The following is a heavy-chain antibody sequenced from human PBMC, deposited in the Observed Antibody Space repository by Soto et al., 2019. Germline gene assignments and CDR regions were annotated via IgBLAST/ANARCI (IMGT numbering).Heavy chain of an antibody. D-gene: IGHD2-21*02. Sequence: PSETLSLTCTVSGGSISSGGYYWSWIRQHPGKGLEWIGYIYYSGSTYYNPSLKSRVTISVDTSKNQFSLKLSSVTAADTAVYYCARCNCGGDCYHTGPYYFDYWGQGTLVTVSS. J-gene: IGHJ4*02. CDR3: ARCNCGGDCYHTGPYYFDY. CDR2: IYYSGST. V-gene: IGHV4-31*03. CDR1: GGSISSGGYY.